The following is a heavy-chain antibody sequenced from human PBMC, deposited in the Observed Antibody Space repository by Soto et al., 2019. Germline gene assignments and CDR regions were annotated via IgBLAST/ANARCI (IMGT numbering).Heavy chain of an antibody. CDR3: ARGRYLLTYGSGSYKFNWFDP. D-gene: IGHD3-10*01. CDR1: GGSFSGYY. Sequence: SETLSLSCAVYGGSFSGYYWSWIRQPPGKGREWIGEINHSGSTNYNPSLKSRVTISVDTSKNQFSLKLSSVTAADTAVYYCARGRYLLTYGSGSYKFNWFDPWCQGTLVT. J-gene: IGHJ5*02. V-gene: IGHV4-34*01. CDR2: INHSGST.